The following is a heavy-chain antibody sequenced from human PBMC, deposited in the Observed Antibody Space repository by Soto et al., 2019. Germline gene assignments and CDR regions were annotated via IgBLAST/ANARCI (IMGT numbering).Heavy chain of an antibody. CDR2: IWYDGSNK. Sequence: QVQLVESGGGVVQPGRSLRLSCAASGFTFSSYGMHWVRQAPGKGLEWVAVIWYDGSNKYYADSVKSRFTTSRDNSKNTLYLQMNSLRAEDTAVYYCAREGAIFGVVIIGYYGMDVCGQGTTVTVSS. J-gene: IGHJ6*02. CDR1: GFTFSSYG. CDR3: AREGAIFGVVIIGYYGMDV. D-gene: IGHD3-3*01. V-gene: IGHV3-33*01.